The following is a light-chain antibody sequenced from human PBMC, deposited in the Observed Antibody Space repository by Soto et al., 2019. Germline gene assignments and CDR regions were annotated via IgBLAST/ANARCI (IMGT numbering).Light chain of an antibody. CDR1: SSNVGSYNL. Sequence: QSVLTQPASVSGSPGQSITISCTGTSSNVGSYNLVSWYQQHPGKAPKLMISEVSKRPSGVSNRFSGSKSVNTASLTISGLQAEDEAEYYCCSYAGTLTYVFGTGTKVTVL. V-gene: IGLV2-23*02. CDR2: EVS. CDR3: CSYAGTLTYV. J-gene: IGLJ1*01.